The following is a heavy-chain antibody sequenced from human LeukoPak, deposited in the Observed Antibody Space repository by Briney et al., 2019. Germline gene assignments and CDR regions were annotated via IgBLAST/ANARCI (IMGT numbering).Heavy chain of an antibody. Sequence: GASVKVSCKASGYTFTGYYMHWVRQAPGQGLEWMGWINPNSGGTNYAQKFQGRVTMTRDTSISTAYMELSRLRSDDTAVYYCARVYGSGSYHYYYYMDVWGKGTTVTISS. J-gene: IGHJ6*03. CDR2: INPNSGGT. V-gene: IGHV1-2*02. D-gene: IGHD3-10*01. CDR3: ARVYGSGSYHYYYYMDV. CDR1: GYTFTGYY.